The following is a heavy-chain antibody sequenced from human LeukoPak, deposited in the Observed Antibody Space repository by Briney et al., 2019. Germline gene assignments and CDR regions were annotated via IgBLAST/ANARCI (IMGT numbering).Heavy chain of an antibody. V-gene: IGHV4-4*07. CDR1: GGSISSYY. Sequence: PSETLSLTCTVSGGSISSYYWSWIRQPAGKGLEWIGRIYTSGSTNYNPSLTSRVTMSVDTSKNRFSLKLSSVTAADTAVYYCARGFVDTAMGDAFDIWGQGTMVTVSS. CDR3: ARGFVDTAMGDAFDI. D-gene: IGHD5-18*01. CDR2: IYTSGST. J-gene: IGHJ3*02.